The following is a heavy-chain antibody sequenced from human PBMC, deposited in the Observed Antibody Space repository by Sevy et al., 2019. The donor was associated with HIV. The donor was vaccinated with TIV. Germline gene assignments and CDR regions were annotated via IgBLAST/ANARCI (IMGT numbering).Heavy chain of an antibody. CDR3: AAYCSGGNCYYEFDY. CDR1: GFSFDDYA. Sequence: GGSLRLSCAASGFSFDDYAMHWVRQAPGKGLEWVSLISWDVDVTYYADSVKGRFTISRDNRKNSLYLEMNSLRAEDTALYYCAAYCSGGNCYYEFDYWGQGTLVTVSS. D-gene: IGHD2-15*01. V-gene: IGHV3-43D*03. J-gene: IGHJ4*02. CDR2: ISWDVDVT.